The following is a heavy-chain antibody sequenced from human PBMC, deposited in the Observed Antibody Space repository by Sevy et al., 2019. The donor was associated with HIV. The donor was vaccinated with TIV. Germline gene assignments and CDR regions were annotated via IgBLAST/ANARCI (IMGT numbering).Heavy chain of an antibody. CDR2: SSYDGGNI. CDR3: AREGGYTSAWSPGNH. Sequence: GGSLRLSCTASGFILGYYAMHWVRQAPGKGLEWVAVSSYDGGNIYYADSVQGRFTVSRDNSKNTLSLQMNSLRVEDTAVYYCAREGGYTSAWSPGNHWGQGTLVTVSS. J-gene: IGHJ4*02. CDR1: GFILGYYA. D-gene: IGHD6-19*01. V-gene: IGHV3-30-3*01.